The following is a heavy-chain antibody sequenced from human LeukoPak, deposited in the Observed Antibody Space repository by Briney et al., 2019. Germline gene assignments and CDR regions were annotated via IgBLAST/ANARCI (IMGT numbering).Heavy chain of an antibody. D-gene: IGHD2-21*02. J-gene: IGHJ3*02. CDR3: ARGRGDPDAFDI. V-gene: IGHV1-2*02. Sequence: GASVKVSCKASAYTFTGYYMHWVRQAPGQGLEWMGWINPNSGGTNYQGRVTMTRDTSISTAYMELSRLRSDDTAVYYCARGRGDPDAFDIWGQGTMVTVSS. CDR1: AYTFTGYY. CDR2: INPNSGGT.